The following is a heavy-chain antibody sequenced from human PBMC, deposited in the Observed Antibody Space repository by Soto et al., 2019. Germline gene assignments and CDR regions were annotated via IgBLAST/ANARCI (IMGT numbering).Heavy chain of an antibody. Sequence: QVQLVQSGAEVKKPGSSVKVSCKASGGTFSSYAISWVRQAPGQGLEWMGGIIPIFGTADYAQKFQGRVTITADESTSTASMELSSLGSEDTAVYYCASHSGSSPEGRYYYGMDVWGQGTTVTVSS. J-gene: IGHJ6*02. CDR3: ASHSGSSPEGRYYYGMDV. V-gene: IGHV1-69*12. CDR1: GGTFSSYA. CDR2: IIPIFGTA. D-gene: IGHD1-26*01.